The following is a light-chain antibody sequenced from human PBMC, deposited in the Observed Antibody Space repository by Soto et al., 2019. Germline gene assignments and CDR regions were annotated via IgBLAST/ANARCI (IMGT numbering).Light chain of an antibody. CDR1: RSNIGSNY. CDR2: RNN. CDR3: AAWDDRLSGPV. V-gene: IGLV1-47*01. Sequence: QSVLTQPPSGSGTPGQRVTISCSGSRSNIGSNYVYWYQQLPGTAPKLLIYRNNQRPSGVPDRFSGSKSGTSASLAISGLRSEDEADYYGAAWDDRLSGPVFGEGTKLTVL. J-gene: IGLJ3*02.